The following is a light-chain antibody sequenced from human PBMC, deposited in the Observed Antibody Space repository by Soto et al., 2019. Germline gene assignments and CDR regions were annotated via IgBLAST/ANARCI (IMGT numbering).Light chain of an antibody. V-gene: IGKV3-20*01. J-gene: IGKJ4*01. CDR1: QSVTSSY. CDR2: GAS. Sequence: EIVLTQSPGTLSLSPGEIATLSCRASQSVTSSYLAWYQQKPGQAPRLLIYGASSRATGIPDRFSGSGSGTDFTLTISRLEPEDFAVYYCQQYGSSHTFGGGTKVEIK. CDR3: QQYGSSHT.